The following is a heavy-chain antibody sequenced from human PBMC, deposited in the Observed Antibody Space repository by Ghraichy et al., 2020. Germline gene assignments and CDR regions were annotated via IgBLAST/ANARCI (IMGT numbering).Heavy chain of an antibody. CDR2: IYYSGST. D-gene: IGHD1-7*01. Sequence: SQTLSLTCTVSGGSISSSSYYWGWIRQPPGKGLEWIGSIYYSGSTYYNPSLKSRVTISVDTSKNQFSLKLSSVTAADTAVYYCARHLRRGAKVELQAGPVNWFDPWGQGTLVTVSS. J-gene: IGHJ5*02. CDR3: ARHLRRGAKVELQAGPVNWFDP. CDR1: GGSISSSSYY. V-gene: IGHV4-39*01.